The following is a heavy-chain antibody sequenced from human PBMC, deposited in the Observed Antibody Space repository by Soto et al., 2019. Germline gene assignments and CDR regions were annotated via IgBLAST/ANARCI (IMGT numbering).Heavy chain of an antibody. CDR3: ARGVREWELLRPFDY. Sequence: QVQLVQSGAEVKKPGSSVKVSCKASGGTFSSYAISWVRQAPGHGLEWMGGIIPIFGTANYAQKFQGRVTITADESTSTAYRELSSRSAEDTAVYYCARGVREWELLRPFDYWGQGTLVTVAS. CDR1: GGTFSSYA. J-gene: IGHJ4*02. CDR2: IIPIFGTA. V-gene: IGHV1-69*01. D-gene: IGHD1-26*01.